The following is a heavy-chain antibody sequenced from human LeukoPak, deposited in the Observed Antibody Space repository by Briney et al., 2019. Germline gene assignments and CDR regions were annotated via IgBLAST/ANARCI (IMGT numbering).Heavy chain of an antibody. D-gene: IGHD3-10*01. CDR1: GFAFSSYA. CDR2: ISYDGTSK. Sequence: PGRSLRLSCAASGFAFSSYAMYWVRQAPGQGLEWVAVISYDGTSKHYADSVKGRFTISRDNAKNSLYLQMNSLRAEDTAVYYCARDRREILLWFGEFGPSDVWGQGTTVTVSS. V-gene: IGHV3-30-3*01. CDR3: ARDRREILLWFGEFGPSDV. J-gene: IGHJ6*02.